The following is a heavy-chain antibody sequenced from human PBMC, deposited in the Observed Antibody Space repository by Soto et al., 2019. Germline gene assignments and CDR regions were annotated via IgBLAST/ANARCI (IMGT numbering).Heavy chain of an antibody. Sequence: QVLLQESGPGLVKPSETLSLTCTVSGGSISDFYWSWIRQPPGKGLEWIGYIYYSGSTNYNPSLKSRVTISVDTSKNQFSLNLRSMRPADTAVYYCARVGGLAARTFDYWGPGTLVTVSS. V-gene: IGHV4-59*01. J-gene: IGHJ4*02. CDR1: GGSISDFY. CDR2: IYYSGST. D-gene: IGHD6-6*01. CDR3: ARVGGLAARTFDY.